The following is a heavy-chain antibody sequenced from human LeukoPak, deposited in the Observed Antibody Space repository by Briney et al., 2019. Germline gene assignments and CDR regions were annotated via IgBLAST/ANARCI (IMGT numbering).Heavy chain of an antibody. V-gene: IGHV3-53*01. CDR1: GFTVSSNY. J-gene: IGHJ4*02. Sequence: PGGSLRLSCAASGFTVSSNYMSWVRQAPGKGLEWVSVIYSGGSTYYADSVKGRFTISRDNSKNTLYLQMNSLRAEDTAVYYCAKDRKGCGDPFDYWGQGTLVTVSS. CDR2: IYSGGST. D-gene: IGHD2-21*02. CDR3: AKDRKGCGDPFDY.